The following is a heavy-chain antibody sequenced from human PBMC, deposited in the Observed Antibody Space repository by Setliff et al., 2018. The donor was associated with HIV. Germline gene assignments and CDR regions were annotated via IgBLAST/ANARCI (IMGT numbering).Heavy chain of an antibody. V-gene: IGHV4-4*07. Sequence: PSETLSLTCTVSGDSIGSYYWSWIRQPAGKGLEWIGRVYTSGNTNYNPSLKSRVTMSVDTSKKQFSLNLSSVTAADTGVYYCARDVYSYGRFYFDYWGQGTLVTVSS. CDR2: VYTSGNT. J-gene: IGHJ4*02. D-gene: IGHD5-18*01. CDR1: GDSIGSYY. CDR3: ARDVYSYGRFYFDY.